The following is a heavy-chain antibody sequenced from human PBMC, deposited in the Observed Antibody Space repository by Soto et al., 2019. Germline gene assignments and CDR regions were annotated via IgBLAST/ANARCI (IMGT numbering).Heavy chain of an antibody. CDR3: ARLSGDYLAYGMDV. CDR1: GFNVSTNY. D-gene: IGHD3-3*01. CDR2: IYSGGTT. J-gene: IGHJ6*02. V-gene: IGHV3-53*01. Sequence: PGGSLRLSCAASGFNVSTNYMTWVRQAPGKGLEWVSVIYSGGTTYYADSVKGRFIISRDNFKNTLYLQMNNLRAEDTALYYCARLSGDYLAYGMDVWGQGTTVTVSS.